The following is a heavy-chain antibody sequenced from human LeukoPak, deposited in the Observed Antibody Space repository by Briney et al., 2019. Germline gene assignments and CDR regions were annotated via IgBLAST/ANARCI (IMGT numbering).Heavy chain of an antibody. CDR1: GFIFSSYA. V-gene: IGHV3-23*01. CDR2: ITRRGDNT. CDR3: ARVQGYYDYVWGSYRIGYFDL. J-gene: IGHJ2*01. Sequence: GGSLRLSCAASGFIFSSYAMSWVRQAPGKGLEWVADITRRGDNTYYADSVKGRFTISRDNAKNSLYLQMNSLRAEDTAVYYCARVQGYYDYVWGSYRIGYFDLWGRGTLVTVSS. D-gene: IGHD3-16*02.